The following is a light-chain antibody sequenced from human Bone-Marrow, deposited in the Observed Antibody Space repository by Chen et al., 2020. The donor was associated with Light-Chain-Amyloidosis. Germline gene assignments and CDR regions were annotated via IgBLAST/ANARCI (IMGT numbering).Light chain of an antibody. CDR3: QQYYGAPYT. V-gene: IGKV4-1*01. CDR2: CAS. Sequence: DFVMTQSQDSLAVSLGERATINCKSSQSILYSSNNRNYLAWYQQKPGQPPKLLISCASTRESGVTDRFSGSGSGTDFTLTISSLQAADVAVYYCQQYYGAPYTFGQGPSWRSN. J-gene: IGKJ2*01. CDR1: QSILYSSNNRNY.